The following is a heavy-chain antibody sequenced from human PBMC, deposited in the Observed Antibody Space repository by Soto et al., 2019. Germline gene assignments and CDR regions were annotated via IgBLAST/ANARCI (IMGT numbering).Heavy chain of an antibody. D-gene: IGHD1-1*01. CDR2: ISSSGSTI. CDR3: ASANWNDDAFDI. Sequence: SRRLSCAASGFTFSDYYMSWIRQAPGKGLGWVSYISSSGSTIYYADSVKGRFTISRDNAKNSLYLQMNSLRAEDTAVYYCASANWNDDAFDIWGQGTMVTVSS. CDR1: GFTFSDYY. V-gene: IGHV3-11*01. J-gene: IGHJ3*02.